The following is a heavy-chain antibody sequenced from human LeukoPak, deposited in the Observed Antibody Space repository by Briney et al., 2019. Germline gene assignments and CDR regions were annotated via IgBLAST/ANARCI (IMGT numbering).Heavy chain of an antibody. J-gene: IGHJ4*02. CDR1: GFTFSSYG. CDR3: AKDLGVVVVAATGPFDY. CDR2: IRYDGSNK. D-gene: IGHD2-15*01. V-gene: IGHV3-30*02. Sequence: GGSLRLSCAASGFTFSSYGMHWVRQAPGKGLEWEAFIRYDGSNKYYADSVKGRFTISRDNSKNTLYLQMNSLRAEDTGVYYCAKDLGVVVVAATGPFDYWGQGTLVTVSS.